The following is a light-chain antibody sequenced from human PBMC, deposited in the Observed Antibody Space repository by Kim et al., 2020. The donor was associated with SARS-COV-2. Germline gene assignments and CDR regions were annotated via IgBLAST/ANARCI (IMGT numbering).Light chain of an antibody. J-gene: IGLJ3*02. CDR3: QTWGTGIMV. V-gene: IGLV4-69*02. CDR1: SGHSTYT. CDR2: VNGDGSH. Sequence: ASVKLTCTLRSGHSTYTITWHQQQPQKGPRYLMKVNGDGSHSKGDGIPDRFSGSTSGAEYYLTISSLQSDDEADYYCQTWGTGIMVFGGGTQLTVL.